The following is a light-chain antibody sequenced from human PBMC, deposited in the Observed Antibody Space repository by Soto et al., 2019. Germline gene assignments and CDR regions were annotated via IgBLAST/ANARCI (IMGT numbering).Light chain of an antibody. CDR1: QSISSW. CDR3: XXXXXYRRT. Sequence: DIQMTQSPSTLSASVGDRVTITCRASQSISSWLAWYQQKPGKAPKLLIYKASSLESGVPSRFSGSGSGTEFTLTXXXXQXXXXXXXXXXXXXXYRRTFGQGTKVEIK. CDR2: KAS. J-gene: IGKJ1*01. V-gene: IGKV1-5*03.